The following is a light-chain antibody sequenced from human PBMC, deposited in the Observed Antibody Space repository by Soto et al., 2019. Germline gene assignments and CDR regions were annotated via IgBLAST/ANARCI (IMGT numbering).Light chain of an antibody. CDR1: TSDVGSYNL. V-gene: IGLV2-23*01. CDR3: CSYAGSSTGV. Sequence: QSALTQPASVSGSPGQSITFSCTGTTSDVGSYNLVSWYQQHPGKAPKLMIYEGSKRPSGVSNRFSGSKSGNTASLTISGLQAEDGADYYCCSYAGSSTGVFGGGTQLTVL. CDR2: EGS. J-gene: IGLJ7*01.